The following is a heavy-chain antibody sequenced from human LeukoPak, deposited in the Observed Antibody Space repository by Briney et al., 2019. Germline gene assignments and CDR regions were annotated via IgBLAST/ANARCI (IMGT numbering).Heavy chain of an antibody. D-gene: IGHD3-9*01. CDR1: GGSISSYY. Sequence: SETLSLTCTVSGGSISSYYWSWIRQPAGKGLEWIGRIHTSGSTNYNPSLKSRVTMSVDTSKNQFSLKLSSVTAADTAVYYCARGLYYDILTGYYRDAFDIWGQGTMVTVSS. CDR2: IHTSGST. CDR3: ARGLYYDILTGYYRDAFDI. V-gene: IGHV4-4*07. J-gene: IGHJ3*02.